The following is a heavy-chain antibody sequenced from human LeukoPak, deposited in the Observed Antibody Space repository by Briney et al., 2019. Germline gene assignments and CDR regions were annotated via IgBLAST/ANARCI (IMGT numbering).Heavy chain of an antibody. CDR3: VRDEYGSESY. V-gene: IGHV3-74*01. J-gene: IGHJ4*02. CDR2: INSDGSRT. Sequence: GGSLRLSCAASGFAFSNYWMHWVRQAPGKGLVWVSRINSDGSRTTYADSVKGRFTISRDNAKNTLYLQMNSLRAEDTAVYYCVRDEYGSESYWGQGTLVTVSS. D-gene: IGHD3-10*01. CDR1: GFAFSNYW.